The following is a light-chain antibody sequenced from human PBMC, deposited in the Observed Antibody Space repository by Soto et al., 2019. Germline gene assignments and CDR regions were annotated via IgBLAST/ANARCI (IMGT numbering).Light chain of an antibody. V-gene: IGLV2-14*01. Sequence: QSVLTQPASVSGSPGQSITISCTGTSSDVGGYNYVSWYQQHPGKAPKLMIYEVSNRPSRVSNRFSGSKSGTSASLAISGLRSEDEADYYCAAWDDSLSGPYVFGTGTKVTVL. CDR3: AAWDDSLSGPYV. CDR1: SSDVGGYNY. CDR2: EVS. J-gene: IGLJ1*01.